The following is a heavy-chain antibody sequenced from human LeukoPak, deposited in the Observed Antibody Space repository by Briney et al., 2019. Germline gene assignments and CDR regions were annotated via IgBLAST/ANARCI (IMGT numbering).Heavy chain of an antibody. V-gene: IGHV4-34*01. Sequence: SETLSLTCAVYGGSFSGYYWSWIRQPPGEGLEWIGEISHSGSTNYNPSLKSRVTISVDTSKNQFSLKLSSVTAADTAVYYCARRLTFRGFGELFGWFDPWGQGILVTVSS. CDR1: GGSFSGYY. CDR3: ARRLTFRGFGELFGWFDP. J-gene: IGHJ5*02. CDR2: ISHSGST. D-gene: IGHD3-10*01.